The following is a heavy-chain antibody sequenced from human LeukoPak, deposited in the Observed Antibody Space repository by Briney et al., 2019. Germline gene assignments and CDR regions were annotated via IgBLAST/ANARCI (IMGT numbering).Heavy chain of an antibody. CDR2: INYGGTT. V-gene: IGHV4-39*01. J-gene: IGHJ4*02. Sequence: PSEALSVTCTVSGGPSSSSDYYWSWIRQPPGKELEWIASINYGGTTYYNPSLKSRVTISVDTSKNQFSLRLSSVTAADTAVYLCARYVVYGSGKYYFDYWAQGSLVTVSS. D-gene: IGHD3-10*01. CDR3: ARYVVYGSGKYYFDY. CDR1: GGPSSSSDYY.